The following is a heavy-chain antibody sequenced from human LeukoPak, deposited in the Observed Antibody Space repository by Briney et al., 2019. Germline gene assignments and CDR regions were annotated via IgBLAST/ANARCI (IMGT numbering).Heavy chain of an antibody. CDR1: GFTFSDTW. J-gene: IGHJ4*02. CDR2: IYSGGST. V-gene: IGHV3-66*01. CDR3: ARGIAVAGIIDY. D-gene: IGHD6-19*01. Sequence: GGSLRLSCAASGFTFSDTWMHWVRQAPGEGLVWVSVIYSGGSTYYADSVKGRFTISRDNSKNTLYLQMNSLRAEDTAVYYCARGIAVAGIIDYWGQGTLVTVSS.